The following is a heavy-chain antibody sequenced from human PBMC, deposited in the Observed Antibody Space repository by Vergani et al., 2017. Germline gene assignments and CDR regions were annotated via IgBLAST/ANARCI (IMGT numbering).Heavy chain of an antibody. CDR3: ARDTVTGSRYFDY. D-gene: IGHD6-19*01. V-gene: IGHV3-30*02. J-gene: IGHJ4*02. Sequence: QVQLVESGGGVVQPGGSLRLSCGASGFTFSKYGMHWVRQAPGKGLEWVTFIRYDGSNTYFSDSVKGLFTISRDNYKNTLFPQMNSLRPEETAVYYCARDTVTGSRYFDYWCQGTIVTVSS. CDR1: GFTFSKYG. CDR2: IRYDGSNT.